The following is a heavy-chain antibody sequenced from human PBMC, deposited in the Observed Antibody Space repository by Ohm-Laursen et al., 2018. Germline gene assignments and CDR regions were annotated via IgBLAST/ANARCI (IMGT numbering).Heavy chain of an antibody. D-gene: IGHD2-15*01. J-gene: IGHJ4*02. Sequence: TLTLTCTVSGGSISSYYCNWIRQPAGKGLEWIGRIYSSGNTNYNPSLKSRVTMSVDTSKNQFSLKLSSVTAADTAVYYCARLQRGGSPDYWGQGTLVTVSS. CDR2: IYSSGNT. V-gene: IGHV4-4*07. CDR3: ARLQRGGSPDY. CDR1: GGSISSYY.